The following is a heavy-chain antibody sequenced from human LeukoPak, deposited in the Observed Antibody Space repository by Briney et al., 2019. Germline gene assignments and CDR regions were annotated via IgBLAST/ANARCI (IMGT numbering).Heavy chain of an antibody. V-gene: IGHV3-15*07. D-gene: IGHD3-10*01. CDR2: IKNKNSGRTT. CDR3: VTDGGLLPYYFTY. Sequence: GGSLRLSCAASSFIFYNAWTHWVRQAPGKGLEWVGRIKNKNSGRTTNYIAPVKGRFTISRDDSRNTLYLEMDSLKFNDTAIYYCVTDGGLLPYYFTYWGQGTLVTVSS. J-gene: IGHJ1*01. CDR1: SFIFYNAW.